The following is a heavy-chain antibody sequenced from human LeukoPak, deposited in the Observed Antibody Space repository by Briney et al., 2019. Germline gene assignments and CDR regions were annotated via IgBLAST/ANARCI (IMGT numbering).Heavy chain of an antibody. J-gene: IGHJ3*01. V-gene: IGHV3-30-3*01. CDR1: GFTFSSYP. CDR2: ISYDGSKI. CDR3: ARESGWGLPHAFDF. D-gene: IGHD3-3*01. Sequence: GGSLRLSCAASGFTFSSYPLHWVRQAPGKGLEWVTLISYDGSKIYYADSVKGRFTITRDNSKNTLYLQMNSLRAEDTAVYYCARESGWGLPHAFDFWGQGTMVTVSS.